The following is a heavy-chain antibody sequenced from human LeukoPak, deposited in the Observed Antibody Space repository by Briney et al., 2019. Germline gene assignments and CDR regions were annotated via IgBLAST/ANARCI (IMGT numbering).Heavy chain of an antibody. J-gene: IGHJ4*02. CDR3: AGGATPGVF. D-gene: IGHD3-10*01. CDR2: INDSGTT. CDR1: GASFSGYY. Sequence: SETLSLTCGVSGASFSGYYWAWIRQPPGKGLEWIGEINDSGTTNYIPSLKSRVTMSLDTSKNQFSLKLTSVTAADTAVYYCAGGATPGVFWGQGTLVTVSS. V-gene: IGHV4-34*01.